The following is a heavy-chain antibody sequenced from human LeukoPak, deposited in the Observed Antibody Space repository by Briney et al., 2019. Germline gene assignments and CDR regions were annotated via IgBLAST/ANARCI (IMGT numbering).Heavy chain of an antibody. CDR2: ISDSGISI. Sequence: GGSLRLSCAASGFTFSNCAMIWVRQAPGKGLEWVSGISDSGISIYYADSVKGRFTISRDNSKSTLYLQMNSLRAEDTAVYYCARVVLDWFGELHYYYGMDVWGQGTTVTVSS. CDR1: GFTFSNCA. J-gene: IGHJ6*02. V-gene: IGHV3-23*01. CDR3: ARVVLDWFGELHYYYGMDV. D-gene: IGHD3-10*01.